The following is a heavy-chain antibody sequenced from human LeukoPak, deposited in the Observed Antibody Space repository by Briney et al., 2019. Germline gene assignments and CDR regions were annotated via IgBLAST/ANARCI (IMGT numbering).Heavy chain of an antibody. D-gene: IGHD3-16*02. CDR1: GGSISSYY. CDR2: IYYSGST. CDR3: ARVYYDYVWGSYRTQYYFDY. J-gene: IGHJ4*02. V-gene: IGHV4-59*01. Sequence: PSETLSLTCTVSGGSISSYYWSWIRQPPGKGLEWIGYIYYSGSTNYNPSLKSRVTISVDTSKNQFSLKLSSVTAADTAVYYCARVYYDYVWGSYRTQYYFDYWGQGTLVTVSS.